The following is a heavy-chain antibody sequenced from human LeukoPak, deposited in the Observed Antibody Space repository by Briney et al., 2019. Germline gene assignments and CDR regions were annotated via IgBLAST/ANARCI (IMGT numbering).Heavy chain of an antibody. D-gene: IGHD3-22*01. CDR1: GGSISTYY. CDR2: IYHSGST. V-gene: IGHV4-59*01. J-gene: IGHJ4*02. Sequence: SETLSLTCTVSGGSISTYYWNWIRQPPGKGLEWIGYIYHSGSTNYNPSLKSRVTISVDTSKNQFSLKLSSVTAADTAVYYCARVGGDSSAYYFFPIVYWGQGTLVTVSS. CDR3: ARVGGDSSAYYFFPIVY.